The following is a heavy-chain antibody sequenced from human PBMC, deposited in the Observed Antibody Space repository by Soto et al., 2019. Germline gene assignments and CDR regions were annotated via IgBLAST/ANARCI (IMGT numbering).Heavy chain of an antibody. CDR1: GFTFSSYG. Sequence: GGSLRLSCAASGFTFSSYGMHWVRQAPGKGLEWVAVIWYDGSNKYYVDSVKGRFTISRDNSKNTLYLQMNSLRAEDTAVYYCAREPLIVGATLGWFDPWGQGTLVTVSS. CDR3: AREPLIVGATLGWFDP. J-gene: IGHJ5*02. V-gene: IGHV3-33*01. CDR2: IWYDGSNK. D-gene: IGHD1-26*01.